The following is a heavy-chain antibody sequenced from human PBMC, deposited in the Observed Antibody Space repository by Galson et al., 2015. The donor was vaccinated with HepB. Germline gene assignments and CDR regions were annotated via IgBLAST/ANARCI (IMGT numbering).Heavy chain of an antibody. CDR2: IKSKADGGTT. CDR1: GFTFTNAW. J-gene: IGHJ5*02. D-gene: IGHD3-16*01. CDR3: ATDPGGGYYDYGSGADL. V-gene: IGHV3-15*07. Sequence: SLRLSCAASGFTFTNAWMTWVRQAPGKGLEWVGRIKSKADGGTTDYAAPVQGRFTISRDDSENTVFLLMNSLKTDDTAFYYCATDPGGGYYDYGSGADLWGQGTLVTVSS.